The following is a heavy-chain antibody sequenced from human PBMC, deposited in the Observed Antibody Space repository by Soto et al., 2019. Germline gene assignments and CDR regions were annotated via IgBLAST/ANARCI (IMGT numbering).Heavy chain of an antibody. CDR3: ATAYVYDFENSNYYRDAFDI. CDR2: MYPDDSDI. CDR1: GFSFHSYW. Sequence: PGESLKISCKDSGFSFHSYWIGWVRQMPGKGLEWMAIMYPDDSDIRYSPSFEAHVTISADKSTSTAFLQWSSLKASDTAMYYCATAYVYDFENSNYYRDAFDIWGQGTLVTVSS. D-gene: IGHD3-22*01. V-gene: IGHV5-51*01. J-gene: IGHJ3*02.